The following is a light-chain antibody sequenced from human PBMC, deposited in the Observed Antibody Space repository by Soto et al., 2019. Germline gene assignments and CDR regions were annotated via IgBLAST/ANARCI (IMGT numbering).Light chain of an antibody. CDR1: QSVSKY. CDR3: QQYYSYPWT. V-gene: IGKV1-5*01. Sequence: DIQMTQTPSTLSASVGETVTVTCRASQSVSKYLAWFQQKPGKAPKVLIYDAARLESGVPSRFRGSGSGTEFTLTISSLQPDEFATYYCQQYYSYPWTFGQGTKVEIK. J-gene: IGKJ1*01. CDR2: DAA.